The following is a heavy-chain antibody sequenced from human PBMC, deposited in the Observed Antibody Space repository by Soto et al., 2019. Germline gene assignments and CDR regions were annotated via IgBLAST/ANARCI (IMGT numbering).Heavy chain of an antibody. V-gene: IGHV1-18*04. CDR2: ISAYNGNT. D-gene: IGHD3-22*01. J-gene: IGHJ4*02. CDR3: AGSLYYYDSSGYLEY. Sequence: GASVKVSCKASGYTFTSYGISWVRQAPGQGLEWMGWISAYNGNTNYAQKLQGRVTMTTDTSTSTAYMELRSLRSDDTAVYYCAGSLYYYDSSGYLEYWGQGTLVTVSS. CDR1: GYTFTSYG.